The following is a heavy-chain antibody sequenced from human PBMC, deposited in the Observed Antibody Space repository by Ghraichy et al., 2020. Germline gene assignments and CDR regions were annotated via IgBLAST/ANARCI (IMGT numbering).Heavy chain of an antibody. V-gene: IGHV3-53*01. CDR3: ARDGDYESNYYYYYGMDV. J-gene: IGHJ6*02. D-gene: IGHD4-17*01. CDR1: GFTVSSNY. CDR2: IYSGGST. Sequence: GGSLRLSCAASGFTVSSNYMSWVRQAPGKGLEWVSVIYSGGSTYYADSVKGRFTISRDNSKNMLYLQMNSLRAEDTAVYYCARDGDYESNYYYYYGMDVWGQGTTVTVSS.